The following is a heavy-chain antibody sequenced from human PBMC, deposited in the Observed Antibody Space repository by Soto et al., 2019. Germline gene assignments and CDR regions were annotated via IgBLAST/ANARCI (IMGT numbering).Heavy chain of an antibody. J-gene: IGHJ4*02. CDR3: AKGGSREVTGDDTSYFDY. D-gene: IGHD5-12*01. Sequence: PGGSLRLSCAASGFTVSSNYMSWVRQAPGKGLEWVSVIYSGGSTYYADSVKGRFTISRDNAKNSLYLQMNSLRAEDTALYYCAKGGSREVTGDDTSYFDYWGQGTLVTVSS. CDR2: IYSGGST. V-gene: IGHV3-53*05. CDR1: GFTVSSNY.